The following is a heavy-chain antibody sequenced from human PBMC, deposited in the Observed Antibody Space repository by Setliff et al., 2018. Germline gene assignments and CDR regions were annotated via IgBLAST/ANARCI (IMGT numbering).Heavy chain of an antibody. D-gene: IGHD3-16*01. CDR2: IYYSGDT. J-gene: IGHJ5*02. Sequence: SETLSLTCTVSGASISSGTYYWGWIRQPPGKGLEWIGGIYYSGDTYYNPSLKSRVTISVDTSKNQFYLKLSSVTAADTAMYYCAGSAGLFTWFDPWGQGTLVTVSS. CDR1: GASISSGTYY. CDR3: AGSAGLFTWFDP. V-gene: IGHV4-39*01.